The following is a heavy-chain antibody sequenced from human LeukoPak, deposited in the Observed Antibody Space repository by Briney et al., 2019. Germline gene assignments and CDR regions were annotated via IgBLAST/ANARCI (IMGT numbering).Heavy chain of an antibody. Sequence: TSETLSLTCAVYGGSFSGYYWSWIRQPPGKGLEWIGEINHSGSTNYNPSLKSRVTISVDTSKNRFSLKLTSVTAADTAVYYCARGYRFDPWGQGTLVTVSS. CDR3: ARGYRFDP. D-gene: IGHD2-2*02. V-gene: IGHV4-34*01. CDR1: GGSFSGYY. CDR2: INHSGST. J-gene: IGHJ5*02.